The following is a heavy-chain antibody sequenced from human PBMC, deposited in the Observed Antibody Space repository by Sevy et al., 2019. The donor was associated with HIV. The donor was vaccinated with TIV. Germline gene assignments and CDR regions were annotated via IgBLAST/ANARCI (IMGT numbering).Heavy chain of an antibody. CDR2: ISGSGGTT. V-gene: IGHV3-23*01. J-gene: IGHJ6*02. CDR3: AKVLARGVAVAGTAWGMDV. D-gene: IGHD6-19*01. CDR1: GFTFTNYA. Sequence: GGYLRLSCAASGFTFTNYAMNWVRQAPGKGLEWVSAISGSGGTTYYADSVQGRFTISRDKSKNTLYLQMNSLRAEDTAVYYCAKVLARGVAVAGTAWGMDVWGQGTTVIVSS.